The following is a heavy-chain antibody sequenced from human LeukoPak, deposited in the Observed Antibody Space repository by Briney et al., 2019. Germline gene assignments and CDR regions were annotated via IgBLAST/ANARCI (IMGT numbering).Heavy chain of an antibody. CDR2: IWYDGSNK. CDR1: GFTFSSYG. Sequence: GGSLRLSCAASGFTFSSYGMHWVRQAPGKGLEWVAVIWYDGSNKYYADSVKGRFTISRDNSKNTLYLQMNSLRTEDTALYYCAKGPSMYSSSPWGQGTLVTVSS. J-gene: IGHJ4*02. V-gene: IGHV3-30*02. D-gene: IGHD6-6*01. CDR3: AKGPSMYSSSP.